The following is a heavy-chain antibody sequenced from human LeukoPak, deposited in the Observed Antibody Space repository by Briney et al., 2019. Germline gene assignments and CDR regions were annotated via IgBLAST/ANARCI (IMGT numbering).Heavy chain of an antibody. V-gene: IGHV1-69*13. J-gene: IGHJ5*02. CDR2: ITPMVGTA. Sequence: SVYVSCKSSGGTFSSYATGCVRQAPGEGLEWMGGITPMVGTAKYAQKFQGRVTITADEYRSKVYMELSSVRSEDTAVYYCARATVTTFNWFDPWGKGTLVTVSS. D-gene: IGHD4-17*01. CDR3: ARATVTTFNWFDP. CDR1: GGTFSSYA.